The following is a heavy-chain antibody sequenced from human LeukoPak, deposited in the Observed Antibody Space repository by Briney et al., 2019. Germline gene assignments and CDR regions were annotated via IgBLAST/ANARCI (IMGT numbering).Heavy chain of an antibody. CDR1: GFTFSSYS. CDR2: ISSSSSYI. CDR3: ARQSANYYDSSLLEDY. V-gene: IGHV3-21*01. J-gene: IGHJ4*02. Sequence: GGSLRLSCAASGFTFSSYSMNWVRQAPGKGLEWVSSISSSSSYIYYADSVKGRFTISRDNAKNSLYLQMNSLRAEDTAVYYCARQSANYYDSSLLEDYWGQGTLVNVSS. D-gene: IGHD3-22*01.